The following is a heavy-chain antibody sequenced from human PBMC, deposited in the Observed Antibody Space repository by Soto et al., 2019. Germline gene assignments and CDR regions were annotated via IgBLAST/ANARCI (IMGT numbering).Heavy chain of an antibody. V-gene: IGHV4-38-2*01. CDR1: GYSISSDHY. CDR2: IYHTGSS. CDR3: ASSSLYGMDV. Sequence: SETLSLTCAVSGYSISSDHYWAWIRQPPGKGLEWIGAIYHTGSSYNNPSLKSRLIISVDTSKNQFSLKLGSVTAADTAVYYCASSSLYGMDVWGQGTTVTVSS. J-gene: IGHJ6*02.